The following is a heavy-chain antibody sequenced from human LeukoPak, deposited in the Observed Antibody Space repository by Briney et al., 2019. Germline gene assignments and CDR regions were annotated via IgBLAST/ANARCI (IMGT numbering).Heavy chain of an antibody. J-gene: IGHJ3*02. Sequence: SETLSLTCTVSADSISTSNYYWGWIRQPPGTGLEWIGSVYYTGRTYDNPSLKSRVTKSVDTSKNQFSLKLNSVTAADTAVYYCATTPHYEGGGFDIWGQGTMVTVSS. V-gene: IGHV4-39*01. CDR2: VYYTGRT. CDR1: ADSISTSNYY. D-gene: IGHD3-16*01. CDR3: ATTPHYEGGGFDI.